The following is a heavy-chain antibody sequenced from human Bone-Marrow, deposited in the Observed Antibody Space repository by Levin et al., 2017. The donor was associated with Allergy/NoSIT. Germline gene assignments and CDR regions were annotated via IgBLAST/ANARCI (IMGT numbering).Heavy chain of an antibody. D-gene: IGHD3-10*01. CDR2: INPKSDDT. Sequence: ASVKVSCKTSGNTFTGYYIHWVRQAPGQGLDWMGWINPKSDDTNFAKKFQGRVTMIRDTSISTVYLEISRLRSDDTAVYYCATSGDDGTGHYDALHSWGQGTMVTVSS. CDR1: GNTFTGYY. CDR3: ATSGDDGTGHYDALHS. J-gene: IGHJ3*02. V-gene: IGHV1-2*02.